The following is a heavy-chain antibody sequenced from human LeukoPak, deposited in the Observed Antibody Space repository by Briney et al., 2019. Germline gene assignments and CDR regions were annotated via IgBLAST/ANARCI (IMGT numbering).Heavy chain of an antibody. V-gene: IGHV1-18*01. CDR3: ARASATPDAFDI. J-gene: IGHJ3*02. CDR2: ISAYNGNT. D-gene: IGHD2-15*01. CDR1: GYTFTSYG. Sequence: ASVKVSCKASGYTFTSYGISWVRQAPGQGLEWMGWISAYNGNTDYAQKLQGRVTMTTDTSTSTAYMELRSLRSDDTAVYYCARASATPDAFDIWGQGTMVTVSS.